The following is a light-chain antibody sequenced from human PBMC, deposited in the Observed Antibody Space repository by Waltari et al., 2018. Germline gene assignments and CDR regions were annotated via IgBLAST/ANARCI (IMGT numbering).Light chain of an antibody. CDR1: DSDVGAYDF. CDR3: SSYTTSSAPGV. Sequence: QSALTQPASVSGSPGQSITISCSGTDSDVGAYDFVSWYQQHPGKAPHLIIYEDSNRPVGIPNRFSASKSGNTASLTISGLQAEDEADYYCSSYTTSSAPGVFGTGTRVTVL. CDR2: EDS. V-gene: IGLV2-14*01. J-gene: IGLJ1*01.